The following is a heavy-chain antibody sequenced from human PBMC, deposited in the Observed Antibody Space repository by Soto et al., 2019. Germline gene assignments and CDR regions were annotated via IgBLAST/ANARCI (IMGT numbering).Heavy chain of an antibody. J-gene: IGHJ5*02. V-gene: IGHV1-18*01. CDR1: GYTFTSYG. CDR2: ISAYNGNT. Sequence: QVQLVQSGAEVKKPGASVKVSCKASGYTFTSYGISWVRQAPGQGLEWMGWISAYNGNTNYAQKLQGRVTMNTDTSTSTAYMELRSLRSDDTAVYYCARDPYYYDSSGPGWFDPWGQGTLVTVSS. D-gene: IGHD3-22*01. CDR3: ARDPYYYDSSGPGWFDP.